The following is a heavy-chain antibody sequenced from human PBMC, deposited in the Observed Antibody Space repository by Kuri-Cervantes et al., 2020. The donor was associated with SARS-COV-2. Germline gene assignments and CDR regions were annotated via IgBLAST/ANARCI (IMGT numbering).Heavy chain of an antibody. Sequence: GGSLRLSCAASGFTFDDYAMHWVRQAPGKGLEWVAVISDDGSNKYYADSVKGRFTISRDNSKNRLYLQMTSLRTEDTAVYYCARAEYSGTYLGWEYFQHWGQGTLVTVSS. D-gene: IGHD1-26*01. J-gene: IGHJ1*01. CDR3: ARAEYSGTYLGWEYFQH. V-gene: IGHV3-30-3*01. CDR1: GFTFDDYA. CDR2: ISDDGSNK.